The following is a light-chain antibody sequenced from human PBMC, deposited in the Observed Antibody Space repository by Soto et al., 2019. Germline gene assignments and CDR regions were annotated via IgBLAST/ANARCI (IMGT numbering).Light chain of an antibody. CDR2: ATS. V-gene: IGKV1-39*01. Sequence: DIPMTQSPSSLSASVGERVTITCRASQSIRSYLNWYQQKPGKAPKLLIYATSSLQSGVPSRFSGSGSGTDFTLTISSLQPEDFATYYCQQSYSTPYTFGQGTKLEIK. CDR3: QQSYSTPYT. CDR1: QSIRSY. J-gene: IGKJ2*01.